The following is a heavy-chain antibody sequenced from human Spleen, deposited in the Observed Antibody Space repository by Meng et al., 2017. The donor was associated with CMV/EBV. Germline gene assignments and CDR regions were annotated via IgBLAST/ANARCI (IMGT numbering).Heavy chain of an antibody. CDR2: FDPQSAKT. Sequence: ASVKVSCKVSGYTLSDLSMHWVRQAPGKGPEWLGGFDPQSAKTVYAQKFQGRLTMTEDTSTDTAYMELRSLRSEDTAVYYCASLELGINASDIWGQGTMVIVSS. V-gene: IGHV1-24*01. J-gene: IGHJ3*02. CDR1: GYTLSDLS. CDR3: ASLELGINASDI. D-gene: IGHD7-27*01.